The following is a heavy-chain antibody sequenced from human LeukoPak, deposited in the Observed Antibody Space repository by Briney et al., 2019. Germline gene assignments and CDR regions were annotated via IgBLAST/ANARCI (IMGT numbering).Heavy chain of an antibody. CDR3: ARDGTGTTAYFFMDX. J-gene: IGHJ6*03. V-gene: IGHV1-2*06. CDR1: GYTFTAYY. CDR2: INPDSGGA. Sequence: ASVKVSCKTSGYTFTAYYMHWVRQAPGQGLEWVGRINPDSGGAKYAQKFQGRVTLTWDTSISTAYMELSRLRSDDTAVYYCARDGTGTTAYFFMDXXXKGTTVTVSS. D-gene: IGHD1-1*01.